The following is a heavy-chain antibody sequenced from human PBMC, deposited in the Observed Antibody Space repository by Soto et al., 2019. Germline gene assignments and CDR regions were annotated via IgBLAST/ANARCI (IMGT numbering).Heavy chain of an antibody. CDR3: GKSPDFYYYGMDV. V-gene: IGHV3-23*01. J-gene: IGHJ6*02. CDR2: ISGSGANT. Sequence: XVSLRLSCAASGFTFSGYAMTWVRQAPGKGLEWVSSISGSGANTYYADSVKGRFIISRDNSKNTVSLQMNSLRADDTAVYYCGKSPDFYYYGMDVWGQGTTVTVSS. CDR1: GFTFSGYA.